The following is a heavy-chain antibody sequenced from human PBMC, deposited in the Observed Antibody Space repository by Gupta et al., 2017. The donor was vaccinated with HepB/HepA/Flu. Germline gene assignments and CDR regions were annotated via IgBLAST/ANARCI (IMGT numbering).Heavy chain of an antibody. CDR1: GYHFSNPW. CDR3: ARHVLGWGADF. J-gene: IGHJ4*02. Sequence: EVQLVQSGAEVKKPGESLRISCKGSGYHFSNPWIAWVRQMPGKGLEWMGIIFPADSDTRYTPSFQGQVTISVDQSISTTYLQWNSLKASDSAIYYCARHVLGWGADFWGQGTLVTVSS. CDR2: IFPADSDT. D-gene: IGHD6-19*01. V-gene: IGHV5-51*01.